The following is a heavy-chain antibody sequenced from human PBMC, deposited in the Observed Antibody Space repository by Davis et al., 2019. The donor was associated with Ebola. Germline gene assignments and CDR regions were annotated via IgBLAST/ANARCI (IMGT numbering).Heavy chain of an antibody. J-gene: IGHJ6*02. Sequence: AASVKVSCKASGYTFTSYGISWVRQAPGQGLQWMGWISVYNNKYYSQKFQGRVTMTTDKSTSTVYMELGSLSSDDTAVYYCARTSSSSPYYYYGMDVWGQGTTVTVSS. CDR2: ISVYNNK. D-gene: IGHD6-6*01. CDR3: ARTSSSSPYYYYGMDV. CDR1: GYTFTSYG. V-gene: IGHV1-18*01.